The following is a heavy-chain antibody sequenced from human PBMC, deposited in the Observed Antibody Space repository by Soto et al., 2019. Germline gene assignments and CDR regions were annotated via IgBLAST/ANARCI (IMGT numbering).Heavy chain of an antibody. Sequence: SETLSLTCTVSGGSISSGGYYWSWIRQHPGKGLEWIGYIYYSGSTYYNPSLKSRVTISVDTSKNQFSLKLSSVTAADTAVYYCASEVGWSGSGYYYYFDFWGQGTLVNVSS. CDR3: ASEVGWSGSGYYYYFDF. CDR2: IYYSGST. V-gene: IGHV4-31*03. D-gene: IGHD3-22*01. J-gene: IGHJ4*02. CDR1: GGSISSGGYY.